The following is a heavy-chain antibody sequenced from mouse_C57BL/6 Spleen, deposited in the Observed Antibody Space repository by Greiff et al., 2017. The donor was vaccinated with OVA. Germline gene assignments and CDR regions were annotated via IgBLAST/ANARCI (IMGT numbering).Heavy chain of an antibody. CDR3: ARGLTGTAWFAY. V-gene: IGHV1-69*01. Sequence: QVQLKQPGAELVMPGASVKLSCKASGYTFTSYWMHWVKQRPGQGLEWIGEIDPSDSYTNYNQKFKGKSTLTVDKSSSTAYMRLSNLTSEDSAVYYCARGLTGTAWFAYWGQGTLVTVSA. CDR1: GYTFTSYW. D-gene: IGHD4-1*01. CDR2: IDPSDSYT. J-gene: IGHJ3*01.